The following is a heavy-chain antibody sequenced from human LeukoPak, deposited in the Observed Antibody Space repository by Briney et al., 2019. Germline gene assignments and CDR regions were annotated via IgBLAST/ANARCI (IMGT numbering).Heavy chain of an antibody. CDR2: ISAHNGDT. J-gene: IGHJ4*02. D-gene: IGHD2-2*01. V-gene: IGHV1-18*01. CDR3: ARDRTFVVVPAASFDY. CDR1: GYTFTSYG. Sequence: GASVKVSCKASGYTFTSYGISWVRQAPGQGLEWMGWISAHNGDTNYAQKFQGRVTMTTDTSTSTAYMELGSLRTDDTAVYYCARDRTFVVVPAASFDYRGKGTLVTVSS.